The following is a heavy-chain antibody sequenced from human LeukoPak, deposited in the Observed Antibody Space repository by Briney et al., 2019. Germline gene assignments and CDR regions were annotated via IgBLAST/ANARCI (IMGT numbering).Heavy chain of an antibody. Sequence: PSETLSLTCTVSGGSISSGDYYWSWIRQPPGKGLEWIGYIYYSGSTYYNPSLKSRVTISVDTSKNQFSLKLSSVTAADTAVYYCAREDSSSWTVDYWGQGTLVTVSS. CDR3: AREDSSSWTVDY. V-gene: IGHV4-30-4*01. CDR1: GGSISSGDYY. CDR2: IYYSGST. J-gene: IGHJ4*02. D-gene: IGHD6-13*01.